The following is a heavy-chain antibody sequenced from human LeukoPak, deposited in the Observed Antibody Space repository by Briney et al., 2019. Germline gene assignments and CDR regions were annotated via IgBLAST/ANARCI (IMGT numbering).Heavy chain of an antibody. CDR1: GGSISSYY. D-gene: IGHD7-27*01. V-gene: IGHV4-59*01. J-gene: IGHJ3*02. CDR3: ARRPKNWGPDAFDI. CDR2: IYYSGST. Sequence: PSETLSLTCTVSGGSISSYYWSWIRQPPGKGLEWIGYIYYSGSTNYNPSLKSRVTISVDTSKNQFSLKLSSVTAADTAVYYCARRPKNWGPDAFDIWGQGTKVTVSS.